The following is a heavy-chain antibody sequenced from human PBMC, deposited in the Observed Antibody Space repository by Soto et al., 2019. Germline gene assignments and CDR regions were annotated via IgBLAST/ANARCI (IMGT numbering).Heavy chain of an antibody. CDR2: ISAYNGNT. Sequence: ASVKVSCKASGYTFTSYGISWVRQAPGQGLEWMGWISAYNGNTNYAQKLQGRVTMTTDTSTSTAYMELRSLRSDDTAVYYCARSTYYYDSSGYYLWYWGQGTLVTVSS. J-gene: IGHJ4*02. CDR1: GYTFTSYG. V-gene: IGHV1-18*01. D-gene: IGHD3-22*01. CDR3: ARSTYYYDSSGYYLWY.